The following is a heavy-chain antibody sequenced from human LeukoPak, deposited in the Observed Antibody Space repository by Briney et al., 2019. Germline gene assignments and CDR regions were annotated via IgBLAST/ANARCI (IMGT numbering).Heavy chain of an antibody. V-gene: IGHV3-23*01. CDR2: ISGSGGST. CDR1: GFTFSSYA. D-gene: IGHD2-2*01. CDR3: AKFRGQEMVVVPAAIPNWFDP. J-gene: IGHJ5*02. Sequence: AGGSLRLSCAASGFTFSSYAMSWVRQAPGKGLEWVSAISGSGGSTYYADSVKGRFTISRDNSKNTLYLQMNSLGAEDTAVYYCAKFRGQEMVVVPAAIPNWFDPWGQGTLVTVSS.